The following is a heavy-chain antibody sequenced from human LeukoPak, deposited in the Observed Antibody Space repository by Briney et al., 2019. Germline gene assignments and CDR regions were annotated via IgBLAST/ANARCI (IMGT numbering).Heavy chain of an antibody. CDR2: IYTSGST. CDR1: GGSISSYY. V-gene: IGHV4-4*07. CDR3: ASTRRSVAGTKSADY. D-gene: IGHD6-19*01. Sequence: PSETLSLTCTVSGGSISSYYWSWIRQPAGKGLEWIGRIYTSGSTNYNPSLKSRVTMSVDTSKNQFSLKLSSVTAADTAVYYCASTRRSVAGTKSADYWGQGTLVTVSS. J-gene: IGHJ4*02.